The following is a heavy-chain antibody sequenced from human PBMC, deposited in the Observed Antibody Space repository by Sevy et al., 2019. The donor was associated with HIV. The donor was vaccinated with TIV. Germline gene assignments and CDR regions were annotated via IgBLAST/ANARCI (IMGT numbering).Heavy chain of an antibody. CDR2: IYYSGST. D-gene: IGHD4-17*01. Sequence: SETLSLTCTVSGGSISSSSYYWGWIRQPPGKGLEWIGRIYYSGSTYYNPSLKSRVTISVDTSKNQFSLRLSSVTAADTAVYYCAAKHDYGDYRWGQGTLVTVSS. CDR3: AAKHDYGDYR. CDR1: GGSISSSSYY. V-gene: IGHV4-39*01. J-gene: IGHJ4*02.